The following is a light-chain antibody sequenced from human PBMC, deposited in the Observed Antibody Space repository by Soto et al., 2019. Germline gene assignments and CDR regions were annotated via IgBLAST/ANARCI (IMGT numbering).Light chain of an antibody. CDR1: NIGSLS. Sequence: SYELTQPSSVSVAPGETASITCGGNNIGSLSVHWFQQKPGQAPILVIYYDSDRPSGIPERFSGSNSGNAATLTISRVEAGDEADYYCQVWDSSSDHVVFGGGTKLTVL. CDR2: YDS. J-gene: IGLJ2*01. V-gene: IGLV3-21*04. CDR3: QVWDSSSDHVV.